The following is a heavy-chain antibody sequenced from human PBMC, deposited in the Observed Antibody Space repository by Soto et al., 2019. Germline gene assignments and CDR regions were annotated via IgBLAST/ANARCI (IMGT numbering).Heavy chain of an antibody. CDR3: ARGRYSGYLGYFDY. Sequence: SETLSLTCTVSGGSISSGDYYWSWIRQPPGKGLEWIGYIYYSGSTYYNPSLKSRVTISVDTSKNQSSLKLSSVTAADTAVYYCARGRYSGYLGYFDYWGQGTLVTVSS. D-gene: IGHD5-12*01. CDR1: GGSISSGDYY. J-gene: IGHJ4*02. CDR2: IYYSGST. V-gene: IGHV4-30-4*01.